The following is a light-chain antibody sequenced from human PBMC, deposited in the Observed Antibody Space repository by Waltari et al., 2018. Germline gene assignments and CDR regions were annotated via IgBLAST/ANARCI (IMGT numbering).Light chain of an antibody. CDR3: CSYAGRHPVL. Sequence: QSALTQPRSVSGSPGQSVTISCTGTISDVGGYNFVPWYQQYPGKAPKLIIYDVNKRPSGVPDRFSGSKSGNTASLTISGLRAEDETDYYCCSYAGRHPVLFGGGTKLTVL. V-gene: IGLV2-11*01. CDR1: ISDVGGYNF. CDR2: DVN. J-gene: IGLJ2*01.